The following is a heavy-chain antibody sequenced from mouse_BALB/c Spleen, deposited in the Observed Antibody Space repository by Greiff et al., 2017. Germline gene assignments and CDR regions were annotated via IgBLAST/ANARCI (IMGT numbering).Heavy chain of an antibody. CDR3: ARDPLLRLFDY. CDR2: ISSGGST. D-gene: IGHD1-2*01. V-gene: IGHV5-6-5*01. Sequence: VNLVASGGCLVKPGGSLKLSCAASGFTFSSYAMSWVRQTPEKRLEWVASISSGGSTYYPDSVKGRFTISRDNARNILYLQMSSLRSEDTAMYYCARDPLLRLFDYWGQGTTLTVSS. CDR1: GFTFSSYA. J-gene: IGHJ2*01.